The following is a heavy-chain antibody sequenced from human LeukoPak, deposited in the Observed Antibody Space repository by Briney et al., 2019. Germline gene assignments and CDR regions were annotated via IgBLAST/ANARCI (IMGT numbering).Heavy chain of an antibody. CDR1: GGSIRSGPYY. CDR3: GRDNMSHLVPSGGWFDP. V-gene: IGHV4-31*03. D-gene: IGHD6-13*01. J-gene: IGHJ5*02. Sequence: SETLSLTCTVSGGSIRSGPYYWSWIRQPPGKALEWIGFIYNSGSTYYNPSLESRVTISVDTSNNQFSLRLTSVTAADPAVYYCGRDNMSHLVPSGGWFDPWGQGTLVTVSS. CDR2: IYNSGST.